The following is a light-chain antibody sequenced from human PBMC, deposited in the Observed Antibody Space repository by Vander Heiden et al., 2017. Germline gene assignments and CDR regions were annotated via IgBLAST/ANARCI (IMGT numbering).Light chain of an antibody. CDR3: PPYVEGPFT. CDR1: QDISTS. CDR2: DAS. V-gene: IGKV1-33*01. J-gene: IGKJ5*01. Sequence: DIQLTQSPSSLPAPVADRAPITCQASQDISTSSNWYQPKPGKAPNLLIYDASTLETGGPCRFSRSGSGTDFTFTVNGLQPDDIETYYCPPYVEGPFTFGPGTQLEIK.